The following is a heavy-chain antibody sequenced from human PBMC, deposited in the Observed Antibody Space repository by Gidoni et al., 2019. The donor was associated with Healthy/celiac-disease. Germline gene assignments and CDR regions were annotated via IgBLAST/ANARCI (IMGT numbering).Heavy chain of an antibody. CDR1: GGTFRSYA. CDR2: IIPIFGTA. Sequence: QVQLLQSGDEVKKPGSSVKVSCKASGGTFRSYAISWVRQAPGQGLQWMGGIIPIFGTANYAQKYQGRVTITSDESTSTAYMELRSLRSEDTAVYYCARDRGSMVRGVNYGMDVWGQGTTVTVSS. CDR3: ARDRGSMVRGVNYGMDV. J-gene: IGHJ6*02. V-gene: IGHV1-69*01. D-gene: IGHD3-10*01.